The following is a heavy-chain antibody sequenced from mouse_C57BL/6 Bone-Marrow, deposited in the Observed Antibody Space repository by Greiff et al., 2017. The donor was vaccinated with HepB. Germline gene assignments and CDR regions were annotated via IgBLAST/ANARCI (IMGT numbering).Heavy chain of an antibody. J-gene: IGHJ4*01. Sequence: VQLQQSGAELVRPGTSVKMSCKASGYTFTNYWIGWAKQRPGHGLEWIGDIYPGGGYTNYNEKFKGKATLTADKSSSTAYMQFSSLTSEDSAIYYCAIMTGYYGVFYAMDYWGQGTSVTVSS. D-gene: IGHD1-1*01. CDR2: IYPGGGYT. CDR3: AIMTGYYGVFYAMDY. V-gene: IGHV1-63*01. CDR1: GYTFTNYW.